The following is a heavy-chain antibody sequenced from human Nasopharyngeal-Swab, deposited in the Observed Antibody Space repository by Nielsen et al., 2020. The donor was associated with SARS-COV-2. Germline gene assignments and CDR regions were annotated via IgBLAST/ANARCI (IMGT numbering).Heavy chain of an antibody. D-gene: IGHD3-10*01. CDR1: GFTFSDYY. CDR2: ISSSGSTI. J-gene: IGHJ5*02. Sequence: GGSLRLSCAASGFTFSDYYMSWIRQAPGKGLEWVSYISSSGSTIYYADSVKGRFTISRDNAKNSLYLQMNSLRAEDTAVYYCASALVWFGEIWFDPWGQGTLVTVSS. V-gene: IGHV3-11*04. CDR3: ASALVWFGEIWFDP.